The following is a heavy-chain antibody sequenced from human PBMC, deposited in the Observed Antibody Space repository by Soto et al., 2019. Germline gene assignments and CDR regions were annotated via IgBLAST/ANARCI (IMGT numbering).Heavy chain of an antibody. CDR3: ANCPTLYTPTYNWFDP. CDR2: LTSSGGST. D-gene: IGHD2-15*01. J-gene: IGHJ5*02. Sequence: EEQLLESGGGLVQPGGSLRLSCAASGFTFSTYAMIWVRQAPGKGLEWVSALTSSGGSTYYADSVRGRFTISRDNSKETLYLQMNSLRAEDTAVYYCANCPTLYTPTYNWFDPWGQGTLVTVSS. CDR1: GFTFSTYA. V-gene: IGHV3-23*01.